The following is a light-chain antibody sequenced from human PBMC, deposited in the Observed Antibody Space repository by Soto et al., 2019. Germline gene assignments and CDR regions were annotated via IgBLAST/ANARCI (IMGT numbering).Light chain of an antibody. CDR2: GAS. CDR3: QQGNSFPPLT. J-gene: IGKJ4*01. Sequence: DIQMTQSPFSVSAFVGARVTITCRASQGISNWLAWYQQKPGRAPKLLIYGASTLQSGVPSRFSGSGSGTYFALTISGLQPEDFATYFCQQGNSFPPLTFGGGTRVELK. CDR1: QGISNW. V-gene: IGKV1-12*01.